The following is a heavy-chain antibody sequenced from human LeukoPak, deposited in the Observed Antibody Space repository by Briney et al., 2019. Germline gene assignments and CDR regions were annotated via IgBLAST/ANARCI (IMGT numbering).Heavy chain of an antibody. CDR1: GFTFGDYA. CDR3: AGVSESGWYYFDY. V-gene: IGHV3-30*04. D-gene: IGHD6-19*01. CDR2: ISYDGSYK. J-gene: IGHJ4*02. Sequence: GGSLRLSCTASGFTFGDYAMTWVRQAPGKGLEWVAVISYDGSYKYYADSVKGRFSISRDNSKKTLYLQMSSLRDEDTAVYYCAGVSESGWYYFDYWGQGTLVTVSS.